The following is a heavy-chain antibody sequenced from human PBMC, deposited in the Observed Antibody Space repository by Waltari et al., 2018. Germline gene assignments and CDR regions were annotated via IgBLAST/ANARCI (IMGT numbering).Heavy chain of an antibody. CDR3: VRDEAWSFDY. Sequence: EVQLVESGGGLAQPGGSLRLSCAASGFTFSSYSMNWVRQAPGKWLECVSYISSGSGRIYYADSVKGRFTISRDNAKNSLYLQMNSLRAEDTAVYYCVRDEAWSFDYWGQGTLVTVSS. V-gene: IGHV3-48*04. J-gene: IGHJ4*02. D-gene: IGHD2-21*01. CDR1: GFTFSSYS. CDR2: ISSGSGRI.